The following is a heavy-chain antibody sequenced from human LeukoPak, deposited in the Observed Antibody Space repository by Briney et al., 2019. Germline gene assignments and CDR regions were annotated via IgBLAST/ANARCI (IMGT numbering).Heavy chain of an antibody. CDR1: GYTFTGYY. CDR3: ARRQSATLMF. CDR2: INPNSGDT. D-gene: IGHD2-15*01. Sequence: ASVKVSCKASGYTFTGYYLHWVRQAPGQGLEWMGWINPNSGDTNSAQKFQGRVTMTRDTSITTAYMELSSLRSDDTAVYYCARRQSATLMFWGQGTLVTVSS. J-gene: IGHJ4*02. V-gene: IGHV1-2*02.